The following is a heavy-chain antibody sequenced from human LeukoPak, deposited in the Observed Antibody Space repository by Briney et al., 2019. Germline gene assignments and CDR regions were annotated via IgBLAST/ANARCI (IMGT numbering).Heavy chain of an antibody. Sequence: PGGSLRLSCAASGFTFSSYDMHWVRQATGKGLEWVSAIGTAGDTYYPGSVKGRFTISRENAKNSLYLQMNSLRAGDTAVYYCARVRPTTYYYDSSGYYDYWGQGTLVTVSS. CDR2: IGTAGDT. J-gene: IGHJ4*02. CDR3: ARVRPTTYYYDSSGYYDY. V-gene: IGHV3-13*01. CDR1: GFTFSSYD. D-gene: IGHD3-22*01.